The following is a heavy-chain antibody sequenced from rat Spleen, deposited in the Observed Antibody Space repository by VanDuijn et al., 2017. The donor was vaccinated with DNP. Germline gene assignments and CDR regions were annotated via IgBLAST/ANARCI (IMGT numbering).Heavy chain of an antibody. CDR1: GFTFNKYW. J-gene: IGHJ3*01. CDR2: ITTSGDST. Sequence: EVQLVESGGGLVQPGRSMKLSCVVSGFTFNKYWMTWIRQVPGKGLEWVASITTSGDSTYSPDSVKGRFTISRDNAKNTLYLQMDSLRSEDTATYYCTRGTTGAYWGQGTLVTVSS. CDR3: TRGTTGAY. D-gene: IGHD1-11*01. V-gene: IGHV5-31*01.